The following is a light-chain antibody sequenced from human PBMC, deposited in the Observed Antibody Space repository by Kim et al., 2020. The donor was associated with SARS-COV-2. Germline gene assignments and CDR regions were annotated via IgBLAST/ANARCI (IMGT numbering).Light chain of an antibody. CDR2: GDI. Sequence: QSVLTQPPSVSGAPGQRVTVSCIGTHSNIGAGYDVHWYQQFPGMAPKLLIYGDINRPSGVPDRFSGSKTGSSASLVITGLQPEDEADYYCQSYDSSLSGFVVGSGTKVTVL. J-gene: IGLJ1*01. CDR3: QSYDSSLSGFV. V-gene: IGLV1-40*01. CDR1: HSNIGAGYD.